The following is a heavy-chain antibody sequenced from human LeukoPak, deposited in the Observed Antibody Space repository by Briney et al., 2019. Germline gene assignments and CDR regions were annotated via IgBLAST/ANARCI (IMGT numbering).Heavy chain of an antibody. D-gene: IGHD6-19*01. CDR1: GGSISSYY. Sequence: SETLSLTCTVSGGSISSYYWSWIRQPPGKGLEWIGYIYYSGSTNYNPSLKSRVTISVDTSKNQFSLKLSSVTAADTAVYYCARHEAYSSGWYWYAFDIWGQGTMVTVSS. CDR3: ARHEAYSSGWYWYAFDI. CDR2: IYYSGST. J-gene: IGHJ3*02. V-gene: IGHV4-59*08.